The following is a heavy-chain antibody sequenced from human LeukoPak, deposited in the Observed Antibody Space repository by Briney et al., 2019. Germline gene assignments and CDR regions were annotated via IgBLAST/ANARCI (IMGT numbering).Heavy chain of an antibody. V-gene: IGHV3-48*01. CDR1: GFTFSSYS. CDR3: ARARGPTGRGYFDY. Sequence: EGSLRLSCAASGFTFSSYSMNWVRQAPGKGLEWVSYISSSSSTIYYADSVKGRFTISRDNAKNSLYLQMNSLRAEDTAVYYCARARGPTGRGYFDYWGQGTLVTVSS. CDR2: ISSSSSTI. D-gene: IGHD1-1*01. J-gene: IGHJ4*02.